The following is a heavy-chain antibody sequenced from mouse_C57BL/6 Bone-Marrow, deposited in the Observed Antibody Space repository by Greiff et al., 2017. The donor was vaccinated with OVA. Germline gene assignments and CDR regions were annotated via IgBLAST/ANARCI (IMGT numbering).Heavy chain of an antibody. Sequence: EVKLVESGPGLAKPSQTLSLTCSVTGYSTTSDYWNWIRKFPGNKLEYMGYISYSGSTYYNPSLKSRISITRDTSKNQYYLQLNSVTTEDTATYYCARGDYSWGFAYWGQGTLVTVSA. CDR1: GYSTTSDY. V-gene: IGHV3-8*01. J-gene: IGHJ3*01. CDR3: ARGDYSWGFAY. D-gene: IGHD1-1*01. CDR2: ISYSGST.